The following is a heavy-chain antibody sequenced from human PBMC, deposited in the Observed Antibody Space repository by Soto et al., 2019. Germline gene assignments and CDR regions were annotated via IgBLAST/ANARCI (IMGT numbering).Heavy chain of an antibody. CDR2: IYYSGST. CDR3: AREDMVRGVINY. V-gene: IGHV4-39*01. Sequence: SETLSLTCTVSGGSISSSSNYWGWSRQPPGKGLEWIGSIYYSGSTYYNPSLKSRVTISVDTSENQFSLKLSSVTAADTAVYYCAREDMVRGVINYWGPGTLVTVSS. J-gene: IGHJ4*02. CDR1: GGSISSSSNY. D-gene: IGHD3-10*01.